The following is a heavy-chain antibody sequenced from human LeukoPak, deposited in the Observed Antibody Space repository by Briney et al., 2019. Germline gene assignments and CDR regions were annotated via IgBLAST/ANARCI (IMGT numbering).Heavy chain of an antibody. D-gene: IGHD1-26*01. CDR3: ARMAGAGYYFYMDV. V-gene: IGHV3-30*02. CDR2: IRYDGSNK. Sequence: PGGSLRLSCAASGFTFSSYGMHWVRQAPGKGLAWVAFIRYDGSNKYYADSVQGRFTISRDNSKNTLYLQMNSLRAEDTAVYYCARMAGAGYYFYMDVWGKGTTVTVSS. CDR1: GFTFSSYG. J-gene: IGHJ6*03.